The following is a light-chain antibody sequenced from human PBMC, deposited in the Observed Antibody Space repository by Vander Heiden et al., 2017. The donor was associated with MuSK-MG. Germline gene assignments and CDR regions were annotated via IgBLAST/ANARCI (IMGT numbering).Light chain of an antibody. J-gene: IGKJ2*01. V-gene: IGKV1-39*01. CDR1: QSISSY. CDR3: HESSAEAHT. Sequence: DIQMTQSPSSLSASVGDRVTITCRASQSISSYLNWYQQKPVKAPKLLIYAASSSQSAVPSTSSGRGSASDFTLRMRRLNPADFATSFSHESSAEAHTLGQGAKLELK. CDR2: AAS.